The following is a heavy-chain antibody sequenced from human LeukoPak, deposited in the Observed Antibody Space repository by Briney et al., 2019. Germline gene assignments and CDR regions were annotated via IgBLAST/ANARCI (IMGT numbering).Heavy chain of an antibody. Sequence: PGGSLRLSCAASGFTFSNYFMHWVRQAPGKGLEYVSAISSSGDSTYYANSAKGRFTASRDNSKSTLYLQMGSLSAEDMAVYYCARAPRYYGSGLYYFDYWGQGALVTVSS. CDR3: ARAPRYYGSGLYYFDY. CDR1: GFTFSNYF. J-gene: IGHJ4*02. D-gene: IGHD3-10*01. CDR2: ISSSGDST. V-gene: IGHV3-64*01.